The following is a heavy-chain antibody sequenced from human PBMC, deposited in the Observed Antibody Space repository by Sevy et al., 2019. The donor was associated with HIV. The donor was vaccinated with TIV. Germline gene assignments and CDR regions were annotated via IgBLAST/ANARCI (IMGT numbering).Heavy chain of an antibody. Sequence: GGSLRLSCAASGFTFSNYAMSWVRQAPGKGLEWVSSIRISGGNTYYADSVKGRFTISRDNSKNTLYRQMNSLRAEDTAVYYCAKEWTQLSDWYGEPDYWGQGSLVTVSS. V-gene: IGHV3-23*01. CDR1: GFTFSNYA. CDR2: IRISGGNT. D-gene: IGHD6-19*01. J-gene: IGHJ4*02. CDR3: AKEWTQLSDWYGEPDY.